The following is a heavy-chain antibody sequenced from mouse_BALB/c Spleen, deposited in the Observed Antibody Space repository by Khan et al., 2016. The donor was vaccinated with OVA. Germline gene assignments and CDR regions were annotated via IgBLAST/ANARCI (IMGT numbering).Heavy chain of an antibody. Sequence: QVQLKQSGAELARPGTSAKMSCKASGYAFSSYLIEWVKQRPGQGLEWIGLINPGSGGTKYNEKFKDKATLTADTSSSTAYMQLSSLTSDDSAVYFCSRSGYGFGAYWGPGTLVTVSA. J-gene: IGHJ3*01. CDR1: GYAFSSYL. D-gene: IGHD3-2*02. CDR3: SRSGYGFGAY. CDR2: INPGSGGT. V-gene: IGHV1-54*01.